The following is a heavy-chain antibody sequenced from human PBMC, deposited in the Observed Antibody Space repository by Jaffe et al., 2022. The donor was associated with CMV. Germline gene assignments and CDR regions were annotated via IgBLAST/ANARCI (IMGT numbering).Heavy chain of an antibody. Sequence: EVQLVESGGGLVQPGGSLRLSCVASGFTFSNYEMNWVRQTPGKGLEWVANISVTERATHYVDSVKGRFTISRDNANNSLYLQMRSLRAEDTAVYYCASGGSCTNGVCYNVGYFRHWGPGTLVTVSS. J-gene: IGHJ1*01. CDR2: ISVTERAT. V-gene: IGHV3-48*03. CDR1: GFTFSNYE. D-gene: IGHD2-8*01. CDR3: ASGGSCTNGVCYNVGYFRH.